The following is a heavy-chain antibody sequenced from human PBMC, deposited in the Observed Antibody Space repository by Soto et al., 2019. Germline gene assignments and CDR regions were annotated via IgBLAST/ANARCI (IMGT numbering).Heavy chain of an antibody. CDR3: AHRRGADIFDP. D-gene: IGHD1-26*01. CDR1: GFSLSTTGVG. V-gene: IGHV2-5*02. J-gene: IGHJ5*02. CDR2: IYWDDDK. Sequence: QITLKESGPTLVKPTQTLTLTCTFSGFSLSTTGVGVGWIRQPPGKALEWLGIIYWDDDKRYKPSFKSRLTITKDTSKNQVVLTMTNMDPVDTATYYCAHRRGADIFDPWGQGILVTVSS.